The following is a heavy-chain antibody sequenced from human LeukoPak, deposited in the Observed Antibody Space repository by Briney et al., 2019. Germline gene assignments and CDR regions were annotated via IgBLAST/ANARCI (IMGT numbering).Heavy chain of an antibody. CDR2: IFWNGETT. CDR1: GFIFDDHA. CDR3: ARGGFGRPFDI. Sequence: GGSLRLTCAASGFIFDDHAMTWVRQVPGKGLEWVSAIFWNGETTAYGDSVKGRFSISRDNAKNSLYLQMNSLRVEDTALYYCARGGFGRPFDIWGQGTMVTVSS. V-gene: IGHV3-20*04. D-gene: IGHD3-10*01. J-gene: IGHJ3*02.